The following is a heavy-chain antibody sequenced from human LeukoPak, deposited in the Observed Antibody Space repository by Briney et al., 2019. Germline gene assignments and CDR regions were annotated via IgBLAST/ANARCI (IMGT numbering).Heavy chain of an antibody. CDR2: IYTSGST. D-gene: IGHD3-10*01. CDR3: ARNLWFGELPLGY. J-gene: IGHJ4*02. CDR1: GGSISSGSYY. Sequence: SETLSLTCTVSGGSISSGSYYWSWIRQPAGKGLEWIGRIYTSGSTNYNPSLKSRVTISVDTSKNQFSLKLSSVTAADTAVYYCARNLWFGELPLGYWGQGTLVTVSS. V-gene: IGHV4-61*02.